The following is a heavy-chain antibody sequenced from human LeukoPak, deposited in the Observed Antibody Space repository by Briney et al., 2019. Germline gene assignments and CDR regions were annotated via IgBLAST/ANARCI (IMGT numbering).Heavy chain of an antibody. CDR2: ISSSSSTI. D-gene: IGHD2-2*01. CDR1: GFSFSSYS. Sequence: GGSPRLSCAAFGFSFSSYSMNWVRQAPGKGLEWVSYISSSSSTIYYADSVKGRFTISRDNAKNSLYLQMNSLRAEDTAVYYCARLPAYCSSTSCYVDYWGQGTLVTVSS. CDR3: ARLPAYCSSTSCYVDY. V-gene: IGHV3-48*04. J-gene: IGHJ4*02.